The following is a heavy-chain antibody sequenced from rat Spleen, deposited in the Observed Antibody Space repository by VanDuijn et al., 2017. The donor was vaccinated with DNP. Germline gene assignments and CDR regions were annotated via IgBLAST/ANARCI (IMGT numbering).Heavy chain of an antibody. Sequence: QVQLKESGPGLVQPSRPLSLTCTVSGFSSPNYGVSWVRQPPGKGLEWIAAIWGGGSTDYNSALKSRLSISRDTTKSQVLLKMNSLQTEDTAMYFCARWHLYLKYFDYWGQGVMVTVSS. V-gene: IGHV2-16*01. CDR3: ARWHLYLKYFDY. D-gene: IGHD1-2*01. CDR1: GFSSPNYG. J-gene: IGHJ2*01. CDR2: IWGGGST.